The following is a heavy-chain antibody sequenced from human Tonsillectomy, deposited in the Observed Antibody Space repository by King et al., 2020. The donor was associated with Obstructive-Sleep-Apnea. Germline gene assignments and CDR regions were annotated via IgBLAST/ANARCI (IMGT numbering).Heavy chain of an antibody. V-gene: IGHV1-46*01. J-gene: IGHJ4*02. Sequence: VQLVESGAEVKKPGASVRVSCKASGYTFTAYYIHWVRQAPGQGLEWMGIINPSGGSTTYAQKFQGRVTMTRDTSTSTVYMKLSSLRSDDTAVNFCARVSGGNSHYFDYWGQGTLVTVSS. CDR1: GYTFTAYY. CDR2: INPSGGST. D-gene: IGHD4-23*01. CDR3: ARVSGGNSHYFDY.